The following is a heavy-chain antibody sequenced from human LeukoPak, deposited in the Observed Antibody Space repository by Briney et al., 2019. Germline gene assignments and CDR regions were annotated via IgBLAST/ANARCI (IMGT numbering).Heavy chain of an antibody. CDR1: GYTFTGYY. Sequence: ASVKVSCKASGYTFTGYYMHWVRQAPGQGLEWMGWISAYNGNTNYAQKLQGRVTMTTDTSTSTAYMELSSLRSEDTAVYYCARDFGDCLHFDYWGQGTLVTVSS. CDR2: ISAYNGNT. D-gene: IGHD2-21*02. V-gene: IGHV1-18*04. CDR3: ARDFGDCLHFDY. J-gene: IGHJ4*02.